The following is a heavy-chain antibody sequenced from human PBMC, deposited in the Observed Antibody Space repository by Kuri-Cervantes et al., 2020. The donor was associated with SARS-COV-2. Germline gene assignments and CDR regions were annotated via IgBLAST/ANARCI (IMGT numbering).Heavy chain of an antibody. D-gene: IGHD3-10*01. CDR1: GYSLTNYD. V-gene: IGHV1-2*04. CDR3: ARARVRGLITAYYYYGMDV. J-gene: IGHJ6*02. CDR2: INPNSGGT. Sequence: ASVKVSCKASGYSLTNYDMIWVRQAPGQGLEWMGWINPNSGGTNYAQKFQGWVTMTRDTSISTVYMELSRLRSDDTAVYYCARARVRGLITAYYYYGMDVWGQGTTVTVSS.